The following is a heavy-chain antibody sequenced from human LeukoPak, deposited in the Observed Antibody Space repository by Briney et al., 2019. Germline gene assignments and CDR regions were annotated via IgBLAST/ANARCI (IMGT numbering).Heavy chain of an antibody. D-gene: IGHD4-17*01. J-gene: IGHJ4*02. CDR2: INHNSGGT. Sequence: ASVKLSRKASGSRFTDNYIHWVRQPPGQGLERVGWINHNSGGTYYVQKFQGRVTMTRDTSISTAYMELSRLRSDDTAVYYCARDLGDYIFYFDYWGQGTLVTVSS. V-gene: IGHV1-2*02. CDR3: ARDLGDYIFYFDY. CDR1: GSRFTDNY.